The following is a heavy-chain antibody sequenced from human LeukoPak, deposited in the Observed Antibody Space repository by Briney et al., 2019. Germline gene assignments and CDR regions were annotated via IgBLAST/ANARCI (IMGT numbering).Heavy chain of an antibody. Sequence: PGGSLRLSCAASGFTFSSYAMHWVRQAPGKGLEWVAVISYDGSNKYYADSVKGRFTISRDNSKNTLYLQMNSLRAEDTAVYYCAREDGDYASAYWGQGTLVTVSS. CDR2: ISYDGSNK. CDR3: AREDGDYASAY. J-gene: IGHJ4*02. D-gene: IGHD4-17*01. CDR1: GFTFSSYA. V-gene: IGHV3-30*04.